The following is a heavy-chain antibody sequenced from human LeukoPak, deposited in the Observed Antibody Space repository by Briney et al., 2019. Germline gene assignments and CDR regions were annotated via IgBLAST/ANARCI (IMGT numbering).Heavy chain of an antibody. J-gene: IGHJ4*02. V-gene: IGHV3-9*01. CDR1: GFTFDDYA. CDR3: VAGANY. Sequence: GGSLRLSCAASGFTFDDYAMHWVRQAPGKGLEWVSGISWNSGSIGYADSVKGRFTISRDNAKNSLYLQMNSLRAEDTALYYCVAGANYCGQGTLATVSP. D-gene: IGHD6-19*01. CDR2: ISWNSGSI.